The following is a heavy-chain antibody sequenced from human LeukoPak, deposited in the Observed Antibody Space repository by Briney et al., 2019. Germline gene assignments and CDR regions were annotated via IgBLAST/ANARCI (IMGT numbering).Heavy chain of an antibody. CDR2: ISWNSGSI. J-gene: IGHJ3*02. CDR1: GFTFDDYA. Sequence: GGSLRLSCAASGFTFDDYAMHWVRQAPGKGLEWVSGISWNSGSIGYADSAKGRFTISRDNAKNSLYLQMNSLRAEDTALYYCAKDLSSGWYGDAFDIWGQGTMVTVSS. CDR3: AKDLSSGWYGDAFDI. V-gene: IGHV3-9*01. D-gene: IGHD6-19*01.